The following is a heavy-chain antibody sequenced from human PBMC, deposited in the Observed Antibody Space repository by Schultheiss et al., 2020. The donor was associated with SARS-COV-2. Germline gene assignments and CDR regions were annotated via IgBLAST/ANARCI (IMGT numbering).Heavy chain of an antibody. J-gene: IGHJ5*02. CDR3: ARHGGRGVNLIWFDP. Sequence: GESLKISCAASGLTFSRYGMHWVRQAPGKGLEWVAFIRYDGSNKYYADSVKGRFTISRDNSKNTLYLQMNSLRAEDTAVYYCARHGGRGVNLIWFDPWGQGTLVTVSS. V-gene: IGHV3-30*02. CDR1: GLTFSRYG. CDR2: IRYDGSNK. D-gene: IGHD1-26*01.